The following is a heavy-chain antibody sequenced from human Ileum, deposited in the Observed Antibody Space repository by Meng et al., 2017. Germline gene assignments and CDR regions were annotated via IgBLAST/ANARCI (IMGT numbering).Heavy chain of an antibody. D-gene: IGHD7-27*01. V-gene: IGHV4-61*08. Sequence: VQLQSPGPGLVRPSETLSLICAVSGGSVSSSGYQWGWIRQPPGKGLEWIGYASTNYNPSLKSRVTISVDTSKNQFSLKLTSVTAADTAVYYCARDHWGSLDYWGQGVLVTVSS. CDR1: GGSVSSSGYQ. CDR2: AST. J-gene: IGHJ4*02. CDR3: ARDHWGSLDY.